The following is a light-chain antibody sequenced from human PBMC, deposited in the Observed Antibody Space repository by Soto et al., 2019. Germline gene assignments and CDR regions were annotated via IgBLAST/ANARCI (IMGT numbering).Light chain of an antibody. Sequence: DIHMTQSPSSKSLSVGGSVNITCXASQTIATYLNWYQQKPGNAPKLLIYAASTLQAGVPSRFSGSGSGTDFTLTISSLQPEDVAAYYCQKYNSAPLTFGGGTKV. V-gene: IGKV1-27*01. CDR3: QKYNSAPLT. CDR2: AAS. CDR1: QTIATY. J-gene: IGKJ4*01.